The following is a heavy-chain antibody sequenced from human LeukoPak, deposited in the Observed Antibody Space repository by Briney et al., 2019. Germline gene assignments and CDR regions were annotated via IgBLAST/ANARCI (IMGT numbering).Heavy chain of an antibody. CDR3: AKGATTVNLLLDAFDI. J-gene: IGHJ3*02. CDR1: GFTFSSYA. V-gene: IGHV3-23*01. CDR2: ISGSGGST. Sequence: SGGSLRLSCAASGFTFSSYAMSWVRQAPGKGREWVSAISGSGGSTYYADSVKGRFTISRDNSKNTLYLQMNSLRAEDAAVYYCAKGATTVNLLLDAFDIWGQGTMVTVSS. D-gene: IGHD4-17*01.